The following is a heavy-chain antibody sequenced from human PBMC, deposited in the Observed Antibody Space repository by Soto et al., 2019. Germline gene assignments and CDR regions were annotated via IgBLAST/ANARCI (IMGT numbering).Heavy chain of an antibody. Sequence: EVQLVESGGGLVQPGWSLRLSCAASGLTVSSNYISWVRQAPGKGLEWVSVMYIGGSTDYADSVKGRFIISRDNYKNTLYLQMKSLRVEETALYYWASDSSLHEPLFYGMDVWGQGTTVTVSS. J-gene: IGHJ6*02. V-gene: IGHV3-66*01. CDR3: ASDSSLHEPLFYGMDV. D-gene: IGHD2-15*01. CDR1: GLTVSSNY. CDR2: MYIGGST.